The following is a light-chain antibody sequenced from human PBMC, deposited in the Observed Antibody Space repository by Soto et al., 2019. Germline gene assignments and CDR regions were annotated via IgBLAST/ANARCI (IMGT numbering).Light chain of an antibody. CDR1: QSVSSY. J-gene: IGKJ1*01. V-gene: IGKV3-11*01. CDR3: QQRSNLRT. CDR2: DAS. Sequence: ELVLTQSPATLSLSPGETATLSCKASQSVSSYLAWYQQKPGQAPRLLIYDASNRATGLPPRFSGSGSGTDFTLTLNSLEPEDFAVYYCQQRSNLRTFGQGTKVEIK.